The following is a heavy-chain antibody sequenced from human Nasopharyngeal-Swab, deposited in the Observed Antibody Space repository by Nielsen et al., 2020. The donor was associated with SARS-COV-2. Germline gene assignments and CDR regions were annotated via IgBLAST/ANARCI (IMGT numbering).Heavy chain of an antibody. CDR2: INSDGSST. CDR3: ARWSSSWSLVT. D-gene: IGHD6-13*01. Sequence: SLKISCAASGFTFSSYWMHWVRQAPGKGLVWVSRINSDGSSTSYADSVKGRFTISRDNAKNTLYLQMNSLRAEDTAVYYCARWSSSWSLVTWGQGTLVTVSS. V-gene: IGHV3-74*01. CDR1: GFTFSSYW. J-gene: IGHJ4*02.